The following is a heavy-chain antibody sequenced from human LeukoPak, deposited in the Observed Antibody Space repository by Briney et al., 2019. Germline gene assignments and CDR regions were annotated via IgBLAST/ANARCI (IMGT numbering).Heavy chain of an antibody. J-gene: IGHJ6*02. V-gene: IGHV4-59*01. CDR1: GGSISSYS. CDR2: IFYTGGT. CDR3: ARDGAYCSGASCSYFSYYGMDV. D-gene: IGHD2-15*01. Sequence: PSETLSLTCTVSGGSISSYSWSWIRQPPGKGLEWIGYIFYTGGTSYNPSLKSRVAISVDTSKNHFSLKLSSVTAADTAVYYCARDGAYCSGASCSYFSYYGMDVWGQGTTVTVSS.